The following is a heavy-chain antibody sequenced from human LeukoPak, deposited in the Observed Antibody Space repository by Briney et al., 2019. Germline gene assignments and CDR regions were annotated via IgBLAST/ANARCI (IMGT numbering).Heavy chain of an antibody. D-gene: IGHD6-19*01. CDR1: GFTFSSYE. CDR2: ISSSGSTI. V-gene: IGHV3-48*03. J-gene: IGHJ4*02. Sequence: PGGSLRLSCAASGFTFSSYEMNWVRQAPGKGLEWVSYISSSGSTIYYADSVKGRFTISRDNAKNSLYLQMNSLRAEDTAVYYCAKVGYSSGRTNYWDQGTLVTVSS. CDR3: AKVGYSSGRTNY.